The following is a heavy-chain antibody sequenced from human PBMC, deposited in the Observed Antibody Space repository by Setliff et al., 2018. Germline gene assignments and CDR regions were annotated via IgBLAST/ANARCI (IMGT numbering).Heavy chain of an antibody. V-gene: IGHV4-4*08. CDR2: IYTSGST. J-gene: IGHJ4*02. CDR1: GGSISGHY. D-gene: IGHD3-3*01. CDR3: ARESDDFWSGYYFDS. Sequence: SETLSLTCTVSGGSISGHYWSWVRQPPGKGLEWIGHIYTSGSTNYNPSLKSRVTISVDTSKNQFSLKLSSVTAADTAVYYCARESDDFWSGYYFDSWGQGTLVTVSS.